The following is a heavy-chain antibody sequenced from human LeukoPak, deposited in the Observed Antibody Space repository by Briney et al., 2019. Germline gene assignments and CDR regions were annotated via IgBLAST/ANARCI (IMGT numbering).Heavy chain of an antibody. V-gene: IGHV1-2*06. J-gene: IGHJ4*02. Sequence: ASVKVSCKASGYTFTGYYIHWVRQAPGQGLEWMGRINPNSGGTKYAQKFQGRVTMTRDTSISSAYMELSRLRFDDTAVYFCAGGDGLRMGNYWGQGTLVTVSS. CDR3: AGGDGLRMGNY. CDR1: GYTFTGYY. CDR2: INPNSGGT. D-gene: IGHD2-15*01.